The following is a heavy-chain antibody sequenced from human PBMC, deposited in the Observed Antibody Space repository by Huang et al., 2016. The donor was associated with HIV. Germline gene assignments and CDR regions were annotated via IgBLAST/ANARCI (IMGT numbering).Heavy chain of an antibody. J-gene: IGHJ4*02. D-gene: IGHD3-10*01. CDR2: IYYSGST. V-gene: IGHV4-39*01. CDR1: GGSIRSDNYY. Sequence: QLQLQESGPGLVKPSETLSLTCTVSGGSIRSDNYYWGWIRPPPGKGLEWIGRIYYSGSTYYNPSLKSRVTITVDTSKNQFSLKMRSVTAADTAVYYCARLPGSITMIRGVITDPYWGQGTLVTVSS. CDR3: ARLPGSITMIRGVITDPY.